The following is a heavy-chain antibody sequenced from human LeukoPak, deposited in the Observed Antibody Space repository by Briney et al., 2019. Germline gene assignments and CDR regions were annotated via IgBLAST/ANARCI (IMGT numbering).Heavy chain of an antibody. Sequence: GGSLRLSCAASGFSFNNYEMNWVRQAPGKGLEWVSAISGSGGSRYYADSVKGRFTISRDNSKNTLYLQMNSLRAEDTAVYYCAKDRDYDSSGAFDYWGQGTLVTVSS. J-gene: IGHJ4*02. CDR1: GFSFNNYE. V-gene: IGHV3-23*01. CDR2: ISGSGGSR. CDR3: AKDRDYDSSGAFDY. D-gene: IGHD3-22*01.